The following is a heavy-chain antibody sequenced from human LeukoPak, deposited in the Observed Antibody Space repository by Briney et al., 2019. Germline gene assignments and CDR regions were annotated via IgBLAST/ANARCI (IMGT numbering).Heavy chain of an antibody. J-gene: IGHJ4*02. D-gene: IGHD3-22*01. V-gene: IGHV3-9*01. CDR3: AKDRGYDSSGYYFDY. Sequence: PGRSLRLSCAASGFTFDDYAMHWARQAPGKGLEWVSGISWNSGSIGYADSVKGRFTISRDNAKNSLYLQMNSLRAEDTALYYCAKDRGYDSSGYYFDYWGQGTLVTVSS. CDR1: GFTFDDYA. CDR2: ISWNSGSI.